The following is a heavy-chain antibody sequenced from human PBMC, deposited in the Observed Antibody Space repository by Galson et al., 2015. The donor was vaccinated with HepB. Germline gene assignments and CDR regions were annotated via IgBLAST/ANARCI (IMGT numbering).Heavy chain of an antibody. J-gene: IGHJ4*02. Sequence: SVKVSCKGSGSTFTGHYMHWVRQAPGQGLEWMGWINPNSGDTNYAQKFQGRVTMSRDTSINTAYMELSRLRSDDTAVYYCARAYDTSGYYYFDYWGQGTLVTVSS. V-gene: IGHV1-2*02. CDR2: INPNSGDT. D-gene: IGHD3-22*01. CDR3: ARAYDTSGYYYFDY. CDR1: GSTFTGHY.